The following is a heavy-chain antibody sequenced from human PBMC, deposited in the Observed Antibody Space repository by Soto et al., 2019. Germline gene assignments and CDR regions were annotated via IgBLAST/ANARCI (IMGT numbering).Heavy chain of an antibody. J-gene: IGHJ4*02. CDR2: ISGSGGST. V-gene: IGHV3-23*01. Sequence: PGGSLRLSCAASGFAFSSYAIICFRHAPWKGLEWVSAISGSGGSTYYADSVKGRFTISRDNSKNTLYLQMNSLRAEDTAVYYCAKDFVWVGATTAFDYWGQGTLVTVSS. CDR3: AKDFVWVGATTAFDY. D-gene: IGHD1-26*01. CDR1: GFAFSSYA.